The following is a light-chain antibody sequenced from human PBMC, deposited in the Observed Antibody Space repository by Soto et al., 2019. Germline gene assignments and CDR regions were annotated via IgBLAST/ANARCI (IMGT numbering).Light chain of an antibody. J-gene: IGKJ2*01. CDR3: QQYGSSPMYT. CDR1: QSVSSSY. V-gene: IGKV3-20*01. CDR2: GAS. Sequence: EIVLTQSPGTLSLSPGERATLSCRASQSVSSSYFAWYQQKPGQAPRLLIYGASSRATGIPDRFSGSGSGTDFTLTISRLEPEDFAVYYWQQYGSSPMYTFGQGTKLEIK.